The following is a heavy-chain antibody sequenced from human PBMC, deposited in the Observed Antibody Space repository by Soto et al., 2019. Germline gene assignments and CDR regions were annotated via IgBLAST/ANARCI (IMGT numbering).Heavy chain of an antibody. Sequence: EVQLVASGGGLVQPGGSLRLSCAASGFTCSTYWMTWVRRPPGKGLEWVANLDQDGSERYYVDSVRGRFTISRDNAKNSLYLQMTSLRGETTAVYYCVGGGIFFVYWGQGPLVTVSP. V-gene: IGHV3-7*01. CDR1: GFTCSTYW. D-gene: IGHD2-15*01. CDR3: VGGGIFFVY. CDR2: LDQDGSER. J-gene: IGHJ4*02.